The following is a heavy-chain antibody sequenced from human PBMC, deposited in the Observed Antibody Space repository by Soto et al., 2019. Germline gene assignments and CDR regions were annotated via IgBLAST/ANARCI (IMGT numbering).Heavy chain of an antibody. CDR2: INPGGSEE. Sequence: EVQLVDSGGGLVQPGGSLRLSCTASGFSFSTFWMSWVRQAPGKGLEWVANINPGGSEEYYVDSVKGRFTISRDNAKNSLYLQMNSLKAEDTAMYYCARDIVPPGICFDYRGQGALVSVSS. CDR1: GFSFSTFW. D-gene: IGHD1-26*01. V-gene: IGHV3-7*01. J-gene: IGHJ4*02. CDR3: ARDIVPPGICFDY.